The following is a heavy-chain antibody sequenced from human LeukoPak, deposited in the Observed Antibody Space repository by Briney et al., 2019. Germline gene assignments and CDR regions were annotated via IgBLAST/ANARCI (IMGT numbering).Heavy chain of an antibody. V-gene: IGHV4-59*08. CDR2: IYYSGST. CDR3: VRVDNGGNYFDY. Sequence: SETLSLTCTVSGGSISNYYWSWIRQPPGKGLEYIGYIYYSGSTNYNPSLKSRVTISVDTTKNQFSLKLSSVTAADTAVYYCVRVDNGGNYFDYWGQGTLVTVSS. D-gene: IGHD4-23*01. J-gene: IGHJ4*02. CDR1: GGSISNYY.